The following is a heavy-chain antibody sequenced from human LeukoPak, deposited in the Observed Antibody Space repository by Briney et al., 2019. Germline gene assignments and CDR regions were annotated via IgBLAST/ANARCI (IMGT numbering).Heavy chain of an antibody. J-gene: IGHJ3*02. D-gene: IGHD3-22*01. V-gene: IGHV3-9*01. Sequence: PGGSLRLSCAASGFTFDDYARHWVRQAPGKGLGWVSGITWYSDTRNYAASVKGRFTITRDNAKNTLYLQVNSLRAEETALYYCAKDTTYYYDSSGYDGFDIWGQGTMVTVSS. CDR3: AKDTTYYYDSSGYDGFDI. CDR1: GFTFDDYA. CDR2: ITWYSDTR.